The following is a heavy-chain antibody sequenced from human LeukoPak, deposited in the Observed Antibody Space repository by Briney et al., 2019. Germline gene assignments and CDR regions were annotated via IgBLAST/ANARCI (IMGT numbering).Heavy chain of an antibody. V-gene: IGHV3-21*01. CDR2: ITGSSSFI. J-gene: IGHJ4*02. CDR3: AKAAFSRTSYFDY. CDR1: GFTFSTYS. D-gene: IGHD3-3*02. Sequence: GGSLRLSCAASGFTFSTYSMNWVRQAPGKGLEWVSSITGSSSFIYYADSVKGRFTISRDNVRNSLHLQMNSLRAEDTAVYYCAKAAFSRTSYFDYWGQGTLVTASS.